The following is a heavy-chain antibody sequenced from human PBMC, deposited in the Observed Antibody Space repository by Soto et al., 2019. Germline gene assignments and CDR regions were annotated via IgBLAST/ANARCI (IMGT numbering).Heavy chain of an antibody. V-gene: IGHV3-13*01. D-gene: IGHD3-22*01. J-gene: IGHJ3*02. Sequence: GGSLRLSCAASGFTFSSYDMHWVRQATGKGLEWVSAIGTAGDTYYPGSVKGRFTISRENAKNSLYLQMNSLRAGDTALYYCARVQYYYDSSDAFDIWSQVTMDTFS. CDR2: IGTAGDT. CDR1: GFTFSSYD. CDR3: ARVQYYYDSSDAFDI.